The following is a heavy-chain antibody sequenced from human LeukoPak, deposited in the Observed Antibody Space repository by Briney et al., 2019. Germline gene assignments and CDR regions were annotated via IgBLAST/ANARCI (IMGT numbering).Heavy chain of an antibody. Sequence: PSETLSLTCAVYGGSFSGYYWSWIRQPPGKGLEWIGEINHSGSTNYNPSLKSRVTISVDTSKNQSSLTLSSVTAADTAVYYCATSTDIVVVPAARGYNWFDPWGQGTLVTVSS. D-gene: IGHD2-2*01. CDR1: GGSFSGYY. CDR3: ATSTDIVVVPAARGYNWFDP. J-gene: IGHJ5*02. CDR2: INHSGST. V-gene: IGHV4-34*01.